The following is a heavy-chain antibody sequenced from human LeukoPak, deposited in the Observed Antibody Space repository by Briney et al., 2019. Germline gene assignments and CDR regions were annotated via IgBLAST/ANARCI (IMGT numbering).Heavy chain of an antibody. CDR2: ISAYNGNT. V-gene: IGHV1-18*01. D-gene: IGHD6-13*01. J-gene: IGHJ4*02. CDR3: ARDRGYSSSWDFDY. Sequence: ASVKVSCKASGYTFTSYGISWVRQAPGQGLEWMGWISAYNGNTNYAQKLQGRVTMTTDTSTSTAYMELRSLRSDDTAVYYRARDRGYSSSWDFDYWGQGTLVTVSS. CDR1: GYTFTSYG.